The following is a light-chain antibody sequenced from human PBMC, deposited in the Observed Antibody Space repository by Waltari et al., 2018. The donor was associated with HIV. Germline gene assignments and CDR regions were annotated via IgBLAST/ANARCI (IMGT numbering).Light chain of an antibody. CDR3: QQSYRSPLT. CDR1: QTVTNK. CDR2: DAS. J-gene: IGKJ3*01. Sequence: DIQMTQSPSPLSASVGDSVSISCRASQTVTNKVNWYQQKPGKAPEVLIYDASTLQSGVPSRFRGAGFGTDFTLTITSLQPDDFATCFCQQSYRSPLTFGPGTKVDVK. V-gene: IGKV1-39*01.